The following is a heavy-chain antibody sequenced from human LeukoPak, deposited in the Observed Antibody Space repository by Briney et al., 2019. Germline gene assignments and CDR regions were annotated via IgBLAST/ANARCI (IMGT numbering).Heavy chain of an antibody. Sequence: GASLRLSCAAAGFTFSSYAMSWVRQAPGKGLEWVSRIIATGGSTYYADSVKGRFAISRDNSKNTLYLQLNSLRVEDTAVYYCAKGKTSGWDQDAFDIWAQGTMVTVSS. V-gene: IGHV3-23*01. J-gene: IGHJ3*02. CDR2: IIATGGST. CDR1: GFTFSSYA. CDR3: AKGKTSGWDQDAFDI. D-gene: IGHD6-19*01.